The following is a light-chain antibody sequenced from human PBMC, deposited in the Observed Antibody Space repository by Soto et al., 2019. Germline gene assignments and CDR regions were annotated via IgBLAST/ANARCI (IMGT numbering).Light chain of an antibody. J-gene: IGLJ1*01. CDR2: DVS. CDR1: NSDVGGYNY. CDR3: SSYTSSSLNV. Sequence: QSALTQPASVFGSPGQSITISCTGNNSDVGGYNYVSWYQQHPGKAPKLMIYDVSDRPSGVSNRFSGSKSGNTASLTISGLQAEDEADYYCSSYTSSSLNVFGTGTKVTVL. V-gene: IGLV2-14*01.